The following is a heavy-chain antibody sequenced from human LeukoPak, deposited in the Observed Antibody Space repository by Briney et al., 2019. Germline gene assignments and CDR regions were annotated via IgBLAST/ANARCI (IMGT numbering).Heavy chain of an antibody. CDR2: IYYSGST. D-gene: IGHD3-22*01. J-gene: IGHJ4*02. V-gene: IGHV4-30-4*01. Sequence: SETLSLTCTVSGGSISSGDYYWSWIRQPPGKGLEWIGYIYYSGSTYYNPSLKSRVIISVDTSKNQFSLKLSSVTAADTAVYYCARGAGIVVVTHFDYWGQGTLVTVSS. CDR3: ARGAGIVVVTHFDY. CDR1: GGSISSGDYY.